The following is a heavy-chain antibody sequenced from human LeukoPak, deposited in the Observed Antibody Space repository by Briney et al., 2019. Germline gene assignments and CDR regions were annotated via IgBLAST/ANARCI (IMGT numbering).Heavy chain of an antibody. CDR3: ARDFFPIADSTWYEIGY. CDR2: ISSSSSTI. CDR1: GFTFSSYS. V-gene: IGHV3-48*01. D-gene: IGHD2-21*01. Sequence: GGSLRLSCAASGFTFSSYSMNWVRQAPGKGLQWVLFISSSSSTIYYGDSVKGRFTISRDNAKNSLYLQMNSLRAEDTAVYYCARDFFPIADSTWYEIGYWGQGTLVTVSS. J-gene: IGHJ4*02.